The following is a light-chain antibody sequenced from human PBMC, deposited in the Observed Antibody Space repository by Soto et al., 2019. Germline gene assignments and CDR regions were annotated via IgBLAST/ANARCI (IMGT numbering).Light chain of an antibody. CDR2: WAS. Sequence: DIVMTQSPDSLAVSLGERATINCKSSQSVLYSSNNGNYLAWYQQKPGQPPKLLIYWASSRKSGVPDRFSGSGARTEFTLNISSLQAEDVAVYYCQQSYNSPWTFGQGTRVQI. CDR3: QQSYNSPWT. CDR1: QSVLYSSNNGNY. V-gene: IGKV4-1*01. J-gene: IGKJ1*01.